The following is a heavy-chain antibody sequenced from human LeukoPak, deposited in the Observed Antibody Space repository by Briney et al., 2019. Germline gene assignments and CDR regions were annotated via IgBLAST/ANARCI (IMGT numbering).Heavy chain of an antibody. J-gene: IGHJ4*02. Sequence: SETLSLTCTVSGGSISSSSYYWGWIRQPRGKGLEWIGSIYYSGSTYYNPSLKSRITISVDTSKNQFSLKLSSVTAADTAVYYCARHDLYYDSSGYYLRWGQGTLVTVSS. D-gene: IGHD3-22*01. CDR3: ARHDLYYDSSGYYLR. CDR1: GGSISSSSYY. CDR2: IYYSGST. V-gene: IGHV4-39*01.